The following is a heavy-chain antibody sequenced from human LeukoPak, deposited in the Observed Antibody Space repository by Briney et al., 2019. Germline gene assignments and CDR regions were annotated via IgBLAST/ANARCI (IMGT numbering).Heavy chain of an antibody. CDR2: IWYDGSNK. V-gene: IGHV3-33*08. D-gene: IGHD3-22*01. Sequence: GRSLRLSCAASGFTFSSYGMHWVRQAPDKGLEWVAVIWYDGSNKYYADSVKGRFTISRDNSKNTLYLQMNSLRAEDTAVYYCARGLTTMIVVPDDAFDIWGQGTMVTVSS. CDR1: GFTFSSYG. J-gene: IGHJ3*02. CDR3: ARGLTTMIVVPDDAFDI.